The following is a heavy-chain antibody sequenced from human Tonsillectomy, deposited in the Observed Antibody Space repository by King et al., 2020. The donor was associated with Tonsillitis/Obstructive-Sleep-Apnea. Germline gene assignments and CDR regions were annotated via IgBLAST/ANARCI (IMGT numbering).Heavy chain of an antibody. D-gene: IGHD1-26*01. CDR2: INPNSGGT. V-gene: IGHV1-2*04. Sequence: HVQLVESGAEVKKPGASVKVSCKASGYTFTGFFFHWVRQAPGHGLEGMGWINPNSGGTEYAQKFRGSVTMTRETSINQAYMELNRLRSDDTAIYYCATTLDTGSFYRDYFDSWGQGTLLTVSS. J-gene: IGHJ4*02. CDR3: ATTLDTGSFYRDYFDS. CDR1: GYTFTGFF.